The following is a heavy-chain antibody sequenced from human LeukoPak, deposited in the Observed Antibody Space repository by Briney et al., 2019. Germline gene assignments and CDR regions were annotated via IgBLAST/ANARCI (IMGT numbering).Heavy chain of an antibody. CDR2: IYHSGST. V-gene: IGHV4-30-2*01. D-gene: IGHD6-6*01. CDR1: GGSISSGGYY. Sequence: TLXLTCTVSGGSISSGGYYWSWIRQPPGKGLEWIGYIYHSGSTYYNPSLKSRVTISVDRSKNQFSLKLSSVTAADTAVYYCARDSRIAARHWFDPWGQGTLVTVSS. CDR3: ARDSRIAARHWFDP. J-gene: IGHJ5*02.